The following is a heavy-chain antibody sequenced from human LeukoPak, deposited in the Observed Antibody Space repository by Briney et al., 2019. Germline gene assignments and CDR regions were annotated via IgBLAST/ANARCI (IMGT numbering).Heavy chain of an antibody. CDR3: ARDSGSGSYQFDP. CDR2: INPNSGGT. J-gene: IGHJ5*02. D-gene: IGHD3-10*01. V-gene: IGHV1-2*04. CDR1: GYTFTGYY. Sequence: ASVKVSCKASGYTFTGYYMHWVRQAPGQGLEWMGWINPNSGGTNYAQKFQGWVTMTRDTSISTAYMELSRLRSDDTAVYYCARDSGSGSYQFDPWGQRTLVTVSS.